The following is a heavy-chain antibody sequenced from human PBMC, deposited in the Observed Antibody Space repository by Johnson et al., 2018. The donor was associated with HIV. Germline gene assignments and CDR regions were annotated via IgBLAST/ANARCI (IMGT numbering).Heavy chain of an antibody. J-gene: IGHJ3*02. CDR3: AAWGGVGAGRAFDI. Sequence: QVQLVESGGGVVQPGGSLRLSCAASGFTFSNAWMSWVRQAPGKGLEWVAVISYDGSNKYYADSVKGRFTISRDNAKNSLYLQMNSLRAEDTALYYCAAWGGVGAGRAFDIWGQGTMVTVSS. CDR1: GFTFSNAW. V-gene: IGHV3-30*03. D-gene: IGHD1-26*01. CDR2: ISYDGSNK.